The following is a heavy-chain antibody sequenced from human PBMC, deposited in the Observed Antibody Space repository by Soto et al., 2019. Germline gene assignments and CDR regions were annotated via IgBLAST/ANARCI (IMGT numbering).Heavy chain of an antibody. D-gene: IGHD4-17*01. CDR3: AKSVSDYGDYFRQWYFDY. J-gene: IGHJ4*02. CDR2: ISGSGGST. V-gene: IGHV3-23*01. CDR1: GFTFSSYA. Sequence: GGSLRLSCAASGFTFSSYAMSWVRQAPGKGLEWVSAISGSGGSTYYADSVKGRFTISRDNSKNTLYLQMNSLRAEDTAVYYCAKSVSDYGDYFRQWYFDYWGQGTLVTVSS.